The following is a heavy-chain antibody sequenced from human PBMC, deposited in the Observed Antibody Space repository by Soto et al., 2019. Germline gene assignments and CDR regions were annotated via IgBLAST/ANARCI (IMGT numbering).Heavy chain of an antibody. CDR3: ARDAIFGVAEHSDY. J-gene: IGHJ4*02. CDR2: ISAYNGNT. CDR1: GYTFTSYG. D-gene: IGHD3-3*01. V-gene: IGHV1-18*01. Sequence: ASVKVSCKASGYTFTSYGISWVRQAPGQGLEWMGWISAYNGNTNYAQKLQGRVTMTTDTSTSTAYMELSSLRSEDTAVYYCARDAIFGVAEHSDYWGQGTLVPVSS.